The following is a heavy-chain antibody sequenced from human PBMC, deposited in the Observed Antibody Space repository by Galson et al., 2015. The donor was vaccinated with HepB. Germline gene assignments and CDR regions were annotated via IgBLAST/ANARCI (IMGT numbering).Heavy chain of an antibody. D-gene: IGHD5-24*01. CDR2: IYWDDDK. J-gene: IGHJ6*02. CDR1: GFSLDTAGEG. CDR3: TRDVGNTKTYQYHGMDV. V-gene: IGHV2-5*02. Sequence: PALVKPTQTLTLTCTFSGFSLDTAGEGVGWVRQPPGKALEWLALIYWDDDKRYIPSLMNRLTITKDASKNQVVLTLADMDPIDTGTYYCTRDVGNTKTYQYHGMDVWGQGTTITVSS.